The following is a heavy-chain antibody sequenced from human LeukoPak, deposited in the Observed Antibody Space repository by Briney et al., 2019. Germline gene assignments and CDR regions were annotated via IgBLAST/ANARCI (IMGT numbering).Heavy chain of an antibody. CDR3: ARIVSVRRDPGNMDV. V-gene: IGHV5-51*01. CDR1: GYSFTSYW. J-gene: IGHJ6*03. D-gene: IGHD3-16*02. Sequence: KLGESLKISCKGSGYSFTSYWIGWVRQMPGKGLEWMGIIYPGDSDTRYSPSFQGQVTISADKSISTAYLQWSSLKASDTAMYYCARIVSVRRDPGNMDVWGKGTTVTVSS. CDR2: IYPGDSDT.